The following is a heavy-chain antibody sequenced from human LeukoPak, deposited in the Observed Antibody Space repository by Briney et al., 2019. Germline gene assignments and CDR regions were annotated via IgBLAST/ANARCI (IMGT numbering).Heavy chain of an antibody. V-gene: IGHV3-21*04. CDR2: ISSSSSYI. J-gene: IGHJ4*02. Sequence: PGGSLRLSCAASGFTFSSYSMNWVRQAPGKGLEWVSSISSSSSYIYYADSVKGRFTISRDNAKNSLYLQMNSLRAEDMALYYCAKARGYSYGTTYFDYWGQGTLVTVSS. CDR1: GFTFSSYS. CDR3: AKARGYSYGTTYFDY. D-gene: IGHD5-18*01.